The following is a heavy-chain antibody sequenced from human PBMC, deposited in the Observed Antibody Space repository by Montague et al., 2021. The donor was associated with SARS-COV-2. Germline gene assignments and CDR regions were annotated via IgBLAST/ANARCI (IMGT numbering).Heavy chain of an antibody. V-gene: IGHV3-21*04. D-gene: IGHD6-13*01. J-gene: IGHJ6*02. CDR2: ISSSSSYI. CDR3: ARVGRQQLVRLSGMDV. Sequence: SLRLSCAASGFTFSSYSMNWVRQAPGKGLEWVSSISSSSSYIYYADSVKGRFTISRDNAKNSLYLQMNSLRAADTAVYYCARVGRQQLVRLSGMDVWGQGTTVTVSS. CDR1: GFTFSSYS.